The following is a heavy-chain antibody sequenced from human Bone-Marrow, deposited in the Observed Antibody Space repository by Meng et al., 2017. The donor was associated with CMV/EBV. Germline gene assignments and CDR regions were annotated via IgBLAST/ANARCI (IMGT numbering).Heavy chain of an antibody. CDR3: AREFAYYSDSSGYYLDF. D-gene: IGHD3-22*01. CDR1: GIFRSSG. V-gene: IGHV1-69*15. Sequence: GIFRSSGVSRVRQAPGQGLEWMGSFIPVFKTTNYAQKFQGRLTITADESTSTAYMELRSLRSEDTAVYYCAREFAYYSDSSGYYLDFWGQGSLVTVSS. J-gene: IGHJ4*02. CDR2: FIPVFKTT.